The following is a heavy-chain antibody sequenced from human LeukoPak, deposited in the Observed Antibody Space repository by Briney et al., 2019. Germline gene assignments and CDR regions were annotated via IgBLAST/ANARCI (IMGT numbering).Heavy chain of an antibody. V-gene: IGHV3-11*01. J-gene: IGHJ4*02. D-gene: IGHD4-11*01. CDR2: ISPSGSIR. Sequence: GGSLRLSCAASGFTFSDYYISWIRQAPGKGLEWVSYISPSGSIRHYADSVRGRFTISRDNAKNSLYLQMNSLRAEDTAVHYCARLRYSDYYFDYWGQGTLVTVSS. CDR3: ARLRYSDYYFDY. CDR1: GFTFSDYY.